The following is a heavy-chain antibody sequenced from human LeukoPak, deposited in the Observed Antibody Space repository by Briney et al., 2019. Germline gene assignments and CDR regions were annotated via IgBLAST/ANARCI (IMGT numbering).Heavy chain of an antibody. J-gene: IGHJ4*02. D-gene: IGHD1-26*01. CDR2: IIPIFGTA. CDR1: GGTFSSYA. V-gene: IGHV1-69*13. Sequence: GASVKVSCKASGGTFSSYAISWVRQAPGQGLEWMGGIIPIFGTANYAQKFQGRVTITADESTSTAYMELSSLGSEDTAVYYCARDIVGATFYYFDYWGRGTLVTVSS. CDR3: ARDIVGATFYYFDY.